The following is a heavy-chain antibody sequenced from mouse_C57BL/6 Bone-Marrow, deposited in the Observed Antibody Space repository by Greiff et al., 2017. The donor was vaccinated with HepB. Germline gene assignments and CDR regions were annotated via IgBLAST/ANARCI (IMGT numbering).Heavy chain of an antibody. D-gene: IGHD1-1*01. Sequence: QVQLQQSGAELARPGASLKLSCKASGYTFTSYGISWVKQRTGQGLEWIGEIYPRSGNTYYNEKFKGKATLTADKSSSTAYMELRSLTSEDSAVYFCARSIYYYGSSYFYFDYWGQGTTLTVSS. CDR3: ARSIYYYGSSYFYFDY. CDR1: GYTFTSYG. CDR2: IYPRSGNT. V-gene: IGHV1-81*01. J-gene: IGHJ2*01.